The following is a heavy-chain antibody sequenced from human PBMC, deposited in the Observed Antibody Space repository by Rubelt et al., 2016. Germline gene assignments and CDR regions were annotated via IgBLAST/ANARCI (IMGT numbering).Heavy chain of an antibody. CDR2: INPNSGGT. Sequence: QVQLVQSGAEVKKPGASVKVSCKASGYTFTGYYMHWVRQAPGQGLEWMGWINPNSGGTNYAQKLQGRVTMTRDTSISTAYMEPSRLRSDDTAVYYCARFAIGGHSSGYLFDYWGQGTLVTVSS. CDR1: GYTFTGYY. V-gene: IGHV1-2*02. D-gene: IGHD3-22*01. CDR3: ARFAIGGHSSGYLFDY. J-gene: IGHJ4*02.